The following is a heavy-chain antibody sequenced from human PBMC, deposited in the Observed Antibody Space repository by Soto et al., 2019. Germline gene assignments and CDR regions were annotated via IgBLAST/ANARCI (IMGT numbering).Heavy chain of an antibody. D-gene: IGHD5-12*01. V-gene: IGHV4-61*01. CDR1: GGSVSSGSYY. CDR2: IYYTGST. Sequence: QVQLQESGPRLVKPSETLSLTCGVSGGSVSSGSYYWSWIRRPPGKGLEWIGYIYYTGSTKYNPSLKSRVTISLDTSKNQFSLKLSSVTAADTAVYYCASFYHGYDFYDYWGQGTLVTVSA. J-gene: IGHJ4*02. CDR3: ASFYHGYDFYDY.